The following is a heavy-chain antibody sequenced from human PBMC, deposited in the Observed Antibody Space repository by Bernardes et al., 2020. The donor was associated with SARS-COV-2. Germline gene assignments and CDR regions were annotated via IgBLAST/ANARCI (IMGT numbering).Heavy chain of an antibody. J-gene: IGHJ5*02. CDR1: GYTFSGYY. V-gene: IGHV1-2*02. Sequence: ASVKVSCKTSGYTFSGYYIHWVRQAPGQGLECMGWINPNSGNTNSAQKFQGRVTMTRDTSISTAYIELTGLTPDDTAVYYCARDLSTLRFDPWGQGTLVTVSS. CDR3: ARDLSTLRFDP. CDR2: INPNSGNT.